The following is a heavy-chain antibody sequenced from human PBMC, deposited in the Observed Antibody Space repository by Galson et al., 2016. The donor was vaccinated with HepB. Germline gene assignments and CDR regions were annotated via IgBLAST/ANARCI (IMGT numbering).Heavy chain of an antibody. Sequence: SLRLSCAASGFTFSSHWMHWVRQAPGKGLVCVSRLKSDGRSTYYADSVKGRFTISRDSSENTLYLQINSLRAEDTAVYYCARLSTGDRIWGQGTMVTVSS. CDR2: LKSDGRST. V-gene: IGHV3-74*01. CDR3: ARLSTGDRI. J-gene: IGHJ3*02. CDR1: GFTFSSHW. D-gene: IGHD3-10*01.